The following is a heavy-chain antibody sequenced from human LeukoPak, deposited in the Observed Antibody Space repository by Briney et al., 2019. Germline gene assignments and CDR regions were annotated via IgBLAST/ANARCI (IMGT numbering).Heavy chain of an antibody. CDR3: ARGGTNYYDSSGSNFGDYFDY. CDR2: MNPNSGNT. J-gene: IGHJ4*02. Sequence: ASVKVSCKASGYTFTSYDINWVRQATGQGLEWMGWMNPNSGNTGYAQKFQGRVTMTRNTSISTAYMELSSLRSEDTAVYYCARGGTNYYDSSGSNFGDYFDYWGQGTLVTVSS. D-gene: IGHD3-22*01. CDR1: GYTFTSYD. V-gene: IGHV1-8*01.